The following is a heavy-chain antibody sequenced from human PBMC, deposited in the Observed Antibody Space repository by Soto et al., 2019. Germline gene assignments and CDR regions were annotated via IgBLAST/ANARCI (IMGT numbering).Heavy chain of an antibody. Sequence: SETLSLTCTVSGGSVSSNSYYWGWIRQPPGKGLEWIGSIYYSGSTYYSPSLKSRVTISVDTSKNQFSLKLSSVTAADTAVYYCARQTSGGLYYYYYYGMDVWGQGTTVTVSS. CDR1: GGSVSSNSYY. CDR3: ARQTSGGLYYYYYYGMDV. J-gene: IGHJ6*02. CDR2: IYYSGST. D-gene: IGHD5-12*01. V-gene: IGHV4-39*01.